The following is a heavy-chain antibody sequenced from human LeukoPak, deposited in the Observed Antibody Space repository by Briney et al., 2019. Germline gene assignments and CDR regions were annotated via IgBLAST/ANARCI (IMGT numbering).Heavy chain of an antibody. CDR3: AKRGAGYYFDY. J-gene: IGHJ4*02. CDR2: ITDSGGGT. CDR1: GFTFSTYW. D-gene: IGHD3-10*01. V-gene: IGHV3-23*01. Sequence: GGSLRLSCAASGFTFSTYWMTWVRQAPGKGLEWVSSITDSGGGTFYADSVKGRFTISRDNSKNTLFLQLNSLRAEDTAVYYCAKRGAGYYFDYWGQGTLVTVSS.